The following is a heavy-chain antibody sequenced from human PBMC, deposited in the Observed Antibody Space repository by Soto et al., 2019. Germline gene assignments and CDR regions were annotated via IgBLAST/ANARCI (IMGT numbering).Heavy chain of an antibody. CDR2: IYDSGAT. V-gene: IGHV4-61*01. CDR1: GGSLSGGSYY. Sequence: PSETLSLTCTVSGGSLSGGSYYWNWIRQPPGKQMEWIGYIYDSGATKYNPSLRSRVTISQDTSKNQFSLKMNSVTPSDTAVYYCARDCGPYWFYPWGQGILVPVSS. CDR3: ARDCGPYWFYP. J-gene: IGHJ5*02.